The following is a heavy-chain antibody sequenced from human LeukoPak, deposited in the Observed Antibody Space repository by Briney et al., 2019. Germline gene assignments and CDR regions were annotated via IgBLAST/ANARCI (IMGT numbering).Heavy chain of an antibody. Sequence: SETLSLTCAVYGGSFSGYYWSWIRQPPVKGLEWIGEINHSGSTNYNPSLKSRVTISVDTSKNQFSLKLSSVTAADTAVYYCATLIAAAGHKMGFDYWGQGTLVTVSS. CDR3: ATLIAAAGHKMGFDY. J-gene: IGHJ4*02. D-gene: IGHD6-13*01. CDR2: INHSGST. CDR1: GGSFSGYY. V-gene: IGHV4-34*01.